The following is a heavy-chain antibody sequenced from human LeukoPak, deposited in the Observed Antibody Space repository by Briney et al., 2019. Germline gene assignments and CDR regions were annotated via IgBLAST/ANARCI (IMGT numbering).Heavy chain of an antibody. CDR3: ARSFAGMDI. Sequence: PGGSLRLSCAASGFIFSGSTMHWVRRSSGRGLEWLGHVKTRSNRYATAYDASLKGRVTISRDDSMNTAFLQMDSLKVDDTAVYYCARSFAGMDIWGQGTTVTVSS. D-gene: IGHD3-16*01. J-gene: IGHJ6*02. V-gene: IGHV3-73*01. CDR2: VKTRSNRYAT. CDR1: GFIFSGST.